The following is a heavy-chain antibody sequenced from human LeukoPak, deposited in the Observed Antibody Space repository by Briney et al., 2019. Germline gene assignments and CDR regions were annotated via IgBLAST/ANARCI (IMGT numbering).Heavy chain of an antibody. J-gene: IGHJ4*02. Sequence: ASAKVSCKASGGTFSSYAISWVRQAPGQGLEWMGGIIPIFGTANYARKFQGRVTITADESTSTAYMELSSLRSEDTAVYYCARSAAAGTWVDYWGQGTLVTVSS. V-gene: IGHV1-69*13. CDR3: ARSAAAGTWVDY. D-gene: IGHD6-13*01. CDR1: GGTFSSYA. CDR2: IIPIFGTA.